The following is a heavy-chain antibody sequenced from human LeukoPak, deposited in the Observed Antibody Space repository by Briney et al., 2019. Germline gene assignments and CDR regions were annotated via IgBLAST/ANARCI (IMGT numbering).Heavy chain of an antibody. D-gene: IGHD1-26*01. CDR1: GFTFDDYA. CDR3: AKADGATSPLFDY. CDR2: ICWNSGSI. V-gene: IGHV3-9*03. J-gene: IGHJ4*02. Sequence: GGSLRLSCAASGFTFDDYAMHWVRPTPGKGLEWVSGICWNSGSIGYSDSVKGRFTISRDNAKNSLYLQMNSLRAEDMALYYCAKADGATSPLFDYWGQGTLVTVSS.